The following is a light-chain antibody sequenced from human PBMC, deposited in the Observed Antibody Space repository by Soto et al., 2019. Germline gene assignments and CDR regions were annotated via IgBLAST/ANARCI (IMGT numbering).Light chain of an antibody. V-gene: IGKV3-20*01. CDR3: QQYGSS. CDR1: QSVSSSY. Sequence: EIVLKKSPGTLSLSPEERATLSCRASQSVSSSYLAWYQQKPGQAPRLLIYGAYSRATGIPDRFSGSGSGTDSTLTISRLEPEDFAVYYCQQYGSSFGQGTKVDIK. J-gene: IGKJ1*01. CDR2: GAY.